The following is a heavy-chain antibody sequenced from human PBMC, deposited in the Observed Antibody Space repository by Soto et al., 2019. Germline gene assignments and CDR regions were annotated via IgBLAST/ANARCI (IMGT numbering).Heavy chain of an antibody. J-gene: IGHJ4*02. D-gene: IGHD3-22*01. Sequence: SETLSLTCTVSGGSISSYYWSWIRQPPGKGLEWIGYIYYSGSTNYNPSLKSRVTISVDTSKNQFSLKLSSVTAADTAVYYCARLDYDSSGYYADWDYFDYWGQGTLVTVSS. CDR3: ARLDYDSSGYYADWDYFDY. V-gene: IGHV4-59*01. CDR2: IYYSGST. CDR1: GGSISSYY.